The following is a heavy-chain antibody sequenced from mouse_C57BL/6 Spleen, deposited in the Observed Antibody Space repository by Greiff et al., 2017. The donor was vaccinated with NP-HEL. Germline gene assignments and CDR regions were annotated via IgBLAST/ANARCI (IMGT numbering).Heavy chain of an antibody. V-gene: IGHV5-4*01. J-gene: IGHJ3*01. Sequence: EVKLVESGGGLVKPGGSLKLSCAASGFTFSSYAMSWVRQTPEKRLEWVSTISDGGSYTYYPDNVKGRFTISRDNAKNNLYLQMSHLKSEDTAMYYCARDKRYDYDAWFAYWGQGTLVTVSA. D-gene: IGHD2-4*01. CDR1: GFTFSSYA. CDR3: ARDKRYDYDAWFAY. CDR2: ISDGGSYT.